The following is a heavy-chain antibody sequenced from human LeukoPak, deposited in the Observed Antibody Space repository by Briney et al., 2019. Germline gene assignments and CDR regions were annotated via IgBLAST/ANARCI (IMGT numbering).Heavy chain of an antibody. J-gene: IGHJ3*02. D-gene: IGHD4-17*01. Sequence: GGSLRLSCAASGFTFSSYEMNWVRQAPGKGLEWVSYISSSGSTIYYADSVKGRFTISRDNAKNSLYLQMNSLRAEDTAVYYCARDFYGSTVPDAFDIWGQGTMVTVSS. CDR1: GFTFSSYE. CDR2: ISSSGSTI. V-gene: IGHV3-48*03. CDR3: ARDFYGSTVPDAFDI.